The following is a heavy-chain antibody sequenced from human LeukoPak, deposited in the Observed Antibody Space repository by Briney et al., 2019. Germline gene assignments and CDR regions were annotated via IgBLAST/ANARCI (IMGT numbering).Heavy chain of an antibody. CDR3: AREGNYYDSSALHY. CDR2: ISAYNGNT. Sequence: ASVKVSCKASGGTFSSYAISWVRQAPGQGLEWMGWISAYNGNTNYAQKLQGRVTMTTDTSTSTAYMELRSLRSDDTAVYYCAREGNYYDSSALHYWGQGTLVTVSS. CDR1: GGTFSSYA. V-gene: IGHV1-18*01. J-gene: IGHJ4*02. D-gene: IGHD3-22*01.